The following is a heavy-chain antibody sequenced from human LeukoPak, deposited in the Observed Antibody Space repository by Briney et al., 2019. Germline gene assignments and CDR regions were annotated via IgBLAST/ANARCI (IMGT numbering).Heavy chain of an antibody. V-gene: IGHV3-23*01. J-gene: IGHJ4*02. CDR1: GFTFSRYA. Sequence: GGSLRLSCAASGFTFSRYAMSWVRQAPGKGLEWVSAISGSGGSTYYADSVKGRFTISRDNSKNTLYLQMNSLRAEDTAVYYCAKARDYGDYPWYFDYWGQGTLVTVSS. D-gene: IGHD4-17*01. CDR2: ISGSGGST. CDR3: AKARDYGDYPWYFDY.